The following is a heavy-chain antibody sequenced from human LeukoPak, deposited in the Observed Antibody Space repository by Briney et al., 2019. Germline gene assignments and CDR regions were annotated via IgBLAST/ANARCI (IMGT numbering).Heavy chain of an antibody. CDR3: ARVRRFSGYYNVYFDY. CDR1: GGSISSYY. CDR2: INYSGST. D-gene: IGHD3-3*01. V-gene: IGHV4-59*01. Sequence: SETLSLTCTVSGGSISSYYWGWIRQPPARGLDWIGYINYSGSTNYNPSLKSRVTVSVDSSNNQLSLKLRSVTAADTAVYYCARVRRFSGYYNVYFDYWGQGTLVTVSS. J-gene: IGHJ4*02.